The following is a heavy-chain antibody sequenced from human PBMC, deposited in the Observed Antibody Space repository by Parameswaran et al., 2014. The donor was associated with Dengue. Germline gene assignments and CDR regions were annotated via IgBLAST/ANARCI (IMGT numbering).Heavy chain of an antibody. J-gene: IGHJ4*02. D-gene: IGHD2-21*01. Sequence: VRQAPGKGLEWVSAISGSGGSTYYADSVKGRFTISRDNSKNTLYLQMNSLRAEDTAVYYCAKDERIVVVDFFDYWGQGTLVTVSS. CDR2: ISGSGGST. V-gene: IGHV3-23*01. CDR3: AKDERIVVVDFFDY.